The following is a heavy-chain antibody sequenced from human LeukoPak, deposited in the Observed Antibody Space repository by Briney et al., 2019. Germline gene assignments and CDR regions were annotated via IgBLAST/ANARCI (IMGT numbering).Heavy chain of an antibody. J-gene: IGHJ4*02. CDR3: AKGLMTTVTIEDY. Sequence: PGGSLRLSCAASGFTFSSYAMSWVRQAPEKGLEWVSAISGSGFNTYYADSVKGRFTISRDNSKNTLYLQMNSLRAEDTAVYYCAKGLMTTVTIEDYWGQGTLVTVSS. CDR2: ISGSGFNT. D-gene: IGHD4-17*01. V-gene: IGHV3-23*01. CDR1: GFTFSSYA.